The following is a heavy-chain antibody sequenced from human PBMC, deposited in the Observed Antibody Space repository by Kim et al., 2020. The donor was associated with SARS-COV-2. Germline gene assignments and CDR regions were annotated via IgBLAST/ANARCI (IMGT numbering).Heavy chain of an antibody. CDR3: ARLPQYNYYSYYMDV. Sequence: SETLSLTCAVYGGSFSGYYWSWIRQPPGKGLEWIGEINHSGSTNYNPSLKSRVTISVDTSKNQFSLKLSSVTAADTAVYYCARLPQYNYYSYYMDVWGKGTTVTVSS. J-gene: IGHJ6*03. D-gene: IGHD5-12*01. CDR1: GGSFSGYY. CDR2: INHSGST. V-gene: IGHV4-34*01.